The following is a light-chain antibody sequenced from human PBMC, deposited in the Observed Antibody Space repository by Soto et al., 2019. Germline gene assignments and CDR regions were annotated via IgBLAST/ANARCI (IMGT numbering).Light chain of an antibody. CDR1: QSVSSNS. CDR3: QQYGDSPPT. Sequence: EIVLTQSPGTLSLSPGESATLSCRASQSVSSNSLAWYRRNPGQPPSLLIYGTSTRATDIPPRFSGSGSGTDFTLTITRLEPEDFAVYFCQQYGDSPPTFGQGTKMEVK. V-gene: IGKV3-20*01. J-gene: IGKJ1*01. CDR2: GTS.